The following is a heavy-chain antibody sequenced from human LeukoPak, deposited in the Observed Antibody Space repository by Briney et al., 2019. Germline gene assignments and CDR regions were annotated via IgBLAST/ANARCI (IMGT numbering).Heavy chain of an antibody. Sequence: PGGSLRLSCAASGFTFSSYAMSWVRQAPGKGLEWVSAISGSGGSTYYADSVKGRSTISRDNSKNTLYLQMNSLRAEDTAVYYCAKDGEYSYGYGDYYYMDVCGKGTTVTVSS. CDR1: GFTFSSYA. J-gene: IGHJ6*03. CDR3: AKDGEYSYGYGDYYYMDV. V-gene: IGHV3-23*01. CDR2: ISGSGGST. D-gene: IGHD5-18*01.